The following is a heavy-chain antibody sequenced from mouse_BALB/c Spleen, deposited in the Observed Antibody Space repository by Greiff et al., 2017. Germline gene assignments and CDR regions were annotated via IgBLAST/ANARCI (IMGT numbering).Heavy chain of an antibody. CDR2: IDPANGNT. CDR3: APLLRKFAY. CDR1: GFNIKDTY. J-gene: IGHJ3*01. V-gene: IGHV14-3*02. D-gene: IGHD1-2*01. Sequence: VQLQQPGAELVKPGASVKLSCTASGFNIKDTYMHWVKQRPEQGLEWIGRIDPANGNTKYDPKFQGKATITADTSSNTAYLQLSSLTSEDTAVYYCAPLLRKFAYWGQGTLVTVSA.